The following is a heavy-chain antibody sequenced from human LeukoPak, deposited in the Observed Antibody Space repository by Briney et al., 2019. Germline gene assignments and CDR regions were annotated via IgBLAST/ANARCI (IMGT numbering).Heavy chain of an antibody. Sequence: GGSLRLSCAASGFTFSSYGMHWVRQAPGKGLEWVAVISYDGSNKYYADSVKGRFTISRDNSKNTLYLQMNSLRAEDTAVYYCAKDEKYQLFPLGIDYWGQGTLVTVSS. CDR2: ISYDGSNK. CDR1: GFTFSSYG. D-gene: IGHD2-2*01. V-gene: IGHV3-30*18. CDR3: AKDEKYQLFPLGIDY. J-gene: IGHJ4*02.